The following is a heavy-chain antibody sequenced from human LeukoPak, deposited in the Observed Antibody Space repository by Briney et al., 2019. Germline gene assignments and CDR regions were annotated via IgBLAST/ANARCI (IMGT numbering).Heavy chain of an antibody. CDR3: ASQVFVAGTAMGHYPFDY. CDR2: TYYRSKWYN. V-gene: IGHV6-1*01. D-gene: IGHD3-10*02. J-gene: IGHJ4*02. Sequence: SQTLSLTCAISGDSVSSNSAAWNWIRQSTSRGLEWLGRTYYRSKWYNDYAVSVKRRITINPDTSKNQFSLQLNSVTPEDTAVYYCASQVFVAGTAMGHYPFDYWGQGTLVTVSS. CDR1: GDSVSSNSAA.